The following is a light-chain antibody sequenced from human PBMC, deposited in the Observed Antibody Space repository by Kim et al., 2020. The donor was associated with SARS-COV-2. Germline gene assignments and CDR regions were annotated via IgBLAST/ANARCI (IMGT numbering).Light chain of an antibody. CDR3: QVCDSGVV. V-gene: IGLV3-21*04. Sequence: LTQPPSVSVAPGKTARITCGGNNIGSKSVHWYQQKPGQAPVLVIYYDSDRPSGIPERFSGSNSGNTATLTISRVEAGDEADYYCQVCDSGVVFGGGTQLTVL. CDR2: YDS. J-gene: IGLJ2*01. CDR1: NIGSKS.